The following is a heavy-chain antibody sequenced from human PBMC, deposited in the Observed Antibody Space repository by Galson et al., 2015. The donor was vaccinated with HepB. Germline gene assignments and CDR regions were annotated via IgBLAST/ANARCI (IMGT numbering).Heavy chain of an antibody. J-gene: IGHJ3*02. Sequence: SLRLSCAASGFTFSSYEMNWVRQAPGKGLEWVSYISSSGSTIYYADSVKGRFTISRDNAKNSLYLQMNSLRAEDTAVYYCARDEVVVARQDAFDIWGQGTMVTVSA. CDR1: GFTFSSYE. V-gene: IGHV3-48*03. CDR2: ISSSGSTI. D-gene: IGHD2-15*01. CDR3: ARDEVVVARQDAFDI.